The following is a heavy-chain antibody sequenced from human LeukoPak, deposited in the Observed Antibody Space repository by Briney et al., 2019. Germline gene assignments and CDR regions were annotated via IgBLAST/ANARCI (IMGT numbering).Heavy chain of an antibody. D-gene: IGHD3-22*01. Sequence: GEPLQISCKGSGYSFTSYWIGWVRQLPGKGLEWMGIIYPGDSDTRYSPSFQGQVTISADKSISTAYLQWSSLKASDTAMYYRARLDDSSGYSIDYWGQGTLVTVSS. J-gene: IGHJ4*02. CDR1: GYSFTSYW. CDR2: IYPGDSDT. CDR3: ARLDDSSGYSIDY. V-gene: IGHV5-51*01.